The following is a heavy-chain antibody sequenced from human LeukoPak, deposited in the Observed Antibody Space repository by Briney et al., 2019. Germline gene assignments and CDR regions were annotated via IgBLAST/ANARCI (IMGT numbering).Heavy chain of an antibody. Sequence: PGGSLRLSCAAYGFTVSSNYMSWVRQAPGKGLEWVSSISSSSTYIYYADSVKGRFTISRDNAKNSLYLQMNSLRAEDTAVYYCAKVVRNQWLLLFDYWGQGTLVTVSS. CDR1: GFTVSSNY. V-gene: IGHV3-21*01. J-gene: IGHJ4*02. CDR3: AKVVRNQWLLLFDY. D-gene: IGHD6-19*01. CDR2: ISSSSTYI.